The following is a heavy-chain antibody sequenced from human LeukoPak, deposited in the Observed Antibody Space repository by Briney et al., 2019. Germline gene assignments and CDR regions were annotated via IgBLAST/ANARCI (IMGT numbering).Heavy chain of an antibody. CDR2: ISGSGGST. D-gene: IGHD3-10*01. CDR1: GFTFSSYA. CDR3: ARARRNYYGSGSPLDY. J-gene: IGHJ4*02. V-gene: IGHV3-23*01. Sequence: PGGSLRLSCAASGFTFSSYAMSWVRQAPGKGLEWVSAISGSGGSTYYADSVKGRFTISRDNSKNTLYLQMNSLRAEDTAVYYCARARRNYYGSGSPLDYWGQGTLVTVSS.